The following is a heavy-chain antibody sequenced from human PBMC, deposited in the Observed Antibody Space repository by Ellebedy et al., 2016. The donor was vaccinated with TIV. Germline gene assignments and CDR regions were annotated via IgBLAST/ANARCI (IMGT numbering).Heavy chain of an antibody. CDR3: ARGSLGGTPRAFDS. J-gene: IGHJ4*02. Sequence: PGGSLRLSCAASGFRFSSYGIHWVRQAPGKGLEWVALIWYDGSNKYYADSVKGRFTISRDDSENTVFLQMNSLRAGDTAIYYCARGSLGGTPRAFDSWGQGTLVTVSS. D-gene: IGHD1-26*01. CDR1: GFRFSSYG. CDR2: IWYDGSNK. V-gene: IGHV3-33*01.